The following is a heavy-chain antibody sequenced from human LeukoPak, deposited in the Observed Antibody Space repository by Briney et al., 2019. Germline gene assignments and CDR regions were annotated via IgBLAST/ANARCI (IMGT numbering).Heavy chain of an antibody. CDR1: GGSISSYY. V-gene: IGHV4-4*07. Sequence: PSETLSLTCTVSGGSISSYYWSWIRQPAGKGLEWIGRIYTSGSTNYNPPLKSRVTISVDTSKKQFSLNLRSVTAADTAVYYCARDSSLGGYYYYMDVWGKGPRSPSP. J-gene: IGHJ6*03. CDR2: IYTSGST. CDR3: ARDSSLGGYYYYMDV. D-gene: IGHD6-13*01.